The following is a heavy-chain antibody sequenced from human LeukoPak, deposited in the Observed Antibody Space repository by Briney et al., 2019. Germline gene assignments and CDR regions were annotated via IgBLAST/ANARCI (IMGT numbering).Heavy chain of an antibody. CDR1: GDSISSGPSY. CDR2: INHSGST. D-gene: IGHD5-18*01. CDR3: ARGRGYSYGYTYNWFDP. Sequence: SETLSLTCSVSGDSISSGPSYWSWIRQPPGTGLEWIGEINHSGSTNYNPSLKSRVTISVDTSKNQFSLKLSSVTAADTAVYYCARGRGYSYGYTYNWFDPWGQGTLVTVSS. V-gene: IGHV4-39*07. J-gene: IGHJ5*02.